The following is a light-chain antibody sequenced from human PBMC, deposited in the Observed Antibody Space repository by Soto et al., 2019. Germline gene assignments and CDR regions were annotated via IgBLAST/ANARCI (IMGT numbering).Light chain of an antibody. CDR1: QNISIF. CDR2: TAS. J-gene: IGKJ3*01. V-gene: IGKV1-39*01. Sequence: DIQLTHSPSSLSASVGDRVTITCRASQNISIFLNWYQQKPGKAPKLLIYTASDLESGVPSRISGGGSGTEFTLSISSLQPEDFATYYCQQSYSTLVTFGPGTKVDIK. CDR3: QQSYSTLVT.